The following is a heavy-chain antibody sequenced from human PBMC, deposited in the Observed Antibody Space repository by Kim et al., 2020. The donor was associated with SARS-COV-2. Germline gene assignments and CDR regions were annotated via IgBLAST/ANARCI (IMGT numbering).Heavy chain of an antibody. Sequence: SQTLSLTCVISGDSVSSDSAAWNWIRQSPSRGLEWLGRTYYRSKWYYDYEDSVKSRITIKPDTSKNQFSLQLKSVTPEDTAMYYCARDHQYSIDYWGQGTLVTVSS. CDR1: GDSVSSDSAA. CDR3: ARDHQYSIDY. D-gene: IGHD5-12*01. V-gene: IGHV6-1*01. CDR2: TYYRSKWYY. J-gene: IGHJ4*02.